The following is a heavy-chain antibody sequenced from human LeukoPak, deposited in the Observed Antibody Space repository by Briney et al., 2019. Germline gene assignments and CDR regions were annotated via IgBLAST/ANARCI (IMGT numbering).Heavy chain of an antibody. J-gene: IGHJ5*02. V-gene: IGHV3-23*01. D-gene: IGHD3-3*01. CDR3: TKCAKPPEGGSGWRNWLDA. CDR1: GFTLSNSD. CDR2: IRGSGYYA. Sequence: GGSLRLSCTASGFTLSNSDMNWVRQAPGKGLGWVSSIRGSGYYAECTDSVKGRLTISRDNSRNTLFLQLNSLRADDTDLYDVTKCAKPPEGGSGWRNWLDAWGQGTLVTVSS.